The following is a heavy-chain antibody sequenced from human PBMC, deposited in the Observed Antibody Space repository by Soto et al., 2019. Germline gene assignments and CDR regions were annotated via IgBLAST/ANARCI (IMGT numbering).Heavy chain of an antibody. CDR2: ISWNSGTI. J-gene: IGHJ6*01. D-gene: IGHD2-8*02. CDR1: GFNFDEYG. V-gene: IGHV3-9*01. Sequence: EVQLVESGGGLVQPGRSLRLSCGASGFNFDEYGMYWVRQAAGKGLEWVSGISWNSGTIGYADSVKGRFTISRDNAKKSLYLQMSSLRAEDTALYYCAKSTGGTANGMDVW. CDR3: AKSTGGTANGMDV.